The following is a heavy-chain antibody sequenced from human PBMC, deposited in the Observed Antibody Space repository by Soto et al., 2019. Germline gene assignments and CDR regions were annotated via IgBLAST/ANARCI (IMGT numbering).Heavy chain of an antibody. J-gene: IGHJ6*02. CDR2: ISTTGIAP. V-gene: IGHV3-23*01. CDR1: GFTFSSYA. D-gene: IGHD2-2*01. CDR3: AKETLRSTNAYKYYYYGMDV. Sequence: PGGSLRLSCAASGFTFSSYAMTWVRQAPGKGLEWVSTISTTGIAPYYADSVKGRFTISRDNSKNTLYLQMNSLRAEDTAVYYCAKETLRSTNAYKYYYYGMDVWGQGTTVTVSS.